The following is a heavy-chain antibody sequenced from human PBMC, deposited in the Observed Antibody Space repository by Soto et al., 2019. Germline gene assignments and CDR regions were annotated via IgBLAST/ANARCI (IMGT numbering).Heavy chain of an antibody. J-gene: IGHJ4*02. V-gene: IGHV4-61*01. CDR3: AVLLAGGGGDGN. CDR2: VQNGGTT. D-gene: IGHD3-10*01. CDR1: GASVNNRNYH. Sequence: QVQLQESGPGLVKPSETLSLTCTVSGASVNNRNYHWSWIRQPPGRGLEWIGQVQNGGTTEFDSYSLKSRLTFSIDASKNQCSLKLNSVTAADTAIYYCAVLLAGGGGDGNWGQGTLVTVSS.